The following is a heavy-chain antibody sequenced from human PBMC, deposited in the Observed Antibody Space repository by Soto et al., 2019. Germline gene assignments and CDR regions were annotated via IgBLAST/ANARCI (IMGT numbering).Heavy chain of an antibody. Sequence: QVQLQESGPGLVKPSQTLSLTCTVSGGSISSGGYYWGWIRQHPGKGREWSGYIYYSASTYYNPSLKSLLTRSVDTSKNQFSLKLSSVTAADTAVYYCARAEYYDSSGYYWGHYFDYWGQGTLVTVSS. CDR2: IYYSAST. CDR3: ARAEYYDSSGYYWGHYFDY. D-gene: IGHD3-22*01. J-gene: IGHJ4*02. V-gene: IGHV4-31*01. CDR1: GGSISSGGYY.